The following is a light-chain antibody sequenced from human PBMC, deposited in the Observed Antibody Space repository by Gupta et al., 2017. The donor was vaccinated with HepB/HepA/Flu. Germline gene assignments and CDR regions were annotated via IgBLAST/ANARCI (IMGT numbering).Light chain of an antibody. Sequence: DIQMTQSPSSLSASVGDRVTITCRESQSISSYLNWYQQKPGKAPKLLIYAASRVQTGVPSTSSGRGHGTDFTLTISRLQTEHLATYYGLQSSSTRTFGQGTKVEIK. CDR1: QSISSY. V-gene: IGKV1-39*01. CDR2: AAS. CDR3: LQSSSTRT. J-gene: IGKJ1*01.